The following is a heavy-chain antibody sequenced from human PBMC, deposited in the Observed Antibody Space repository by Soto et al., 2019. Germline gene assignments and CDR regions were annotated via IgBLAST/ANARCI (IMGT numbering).Heavy chain of an antibody. V-gene: IGHV3-11*01. Sequence: GGSLRLSCAASGFTFSDHYMSWIRQAPGKGLEWVSYISSSGSTIYYADSVKGRFTISRDNAKNSLYLQMNSLRAEDTAVYYCARGYKYCSSTSCYNFDYWGQGTLVTVSS. CDR3: ARGYKYCSSTSCYNFDY. CDR1: GFTFSDHY. D-gene: IGHD2-2*02. J-gene: IGHJ4*02. CDR2: ISSSGSTI.